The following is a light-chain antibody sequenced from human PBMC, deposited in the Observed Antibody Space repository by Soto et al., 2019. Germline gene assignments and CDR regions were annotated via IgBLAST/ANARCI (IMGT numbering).Light chain of an antibody. J-gene: IGLJ2*01. V-gene: IGLV2-8*01. Sequence: QSVLTQPPSASGSPGQSVTISCIGTNSDVGGYNYVSWYQQHPGKAPKLMIYEVSKRPSGVPDRFSGSKSGNTASLTVSGLQAEDEADYYCSSYAASNNLGVFGGGTKLTV. CDR1: NSDVGGYNY. CDR3: SSYAASNNLGV. CDR2: EVS.